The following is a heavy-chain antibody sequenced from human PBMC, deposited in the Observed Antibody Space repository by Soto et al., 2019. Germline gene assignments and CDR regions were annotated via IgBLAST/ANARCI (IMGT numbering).Heavy chain of an antibody. J-gene: IGHJ5*02. CDR2: INHSGST. V-gene: IGHV4-34*01. CDR3: ARGRVSGRRPNWFDP. Sequence: QVQLQQWGAGLLKPSETLSLTCAVYGGSFSGYYWSWIRQPPGKGLEWIGEINHSGSTNYNPSLKSRVTISVDTYKNQFSLKLSSVTAADTAVYYCARGRVSGRRPNWFDPWGQGTLVTVSS. D-gene: IGHD3-10*01. CDR1: GGSFSGYY.